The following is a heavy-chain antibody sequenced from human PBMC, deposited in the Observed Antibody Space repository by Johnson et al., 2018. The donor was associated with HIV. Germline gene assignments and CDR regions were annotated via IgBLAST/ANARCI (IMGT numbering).Heavy chain of an antibody. J-gene: IGHJ3*01. Sequence: VQLVESGGGVVQPGRSLRLSCAASGFTFSSYAMHWVRQAPAKGLEWVAVISYDGSDKDYADSVKGRFTISRDSSKNTLYLQMNSLRAEDTAVYYCAKGRGYDYDALDFWGQGTMVTVSS. V-gene: IGHV3-30*04. D-gene: IGHD5-12*01. CDR3: AKGRGYDYDALDF. CDR1: GFTFSSYA. CDR2: ISYDGSDK.